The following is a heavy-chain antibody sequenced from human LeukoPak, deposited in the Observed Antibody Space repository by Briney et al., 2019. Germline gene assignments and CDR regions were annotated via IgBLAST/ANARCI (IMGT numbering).Heavy chain of an antibody. D-gene: IGHD3-9*01. CDR3: AQDGIRYFLDD. V-gene: IGHV4-39*01. Sequence: PSETLSLTCTVSGGSITTSSNYWDWIRQPPGKGLEWIGSIYYIGSTYYNPSLKSRVTISVATSKKQFSLRLTSVTAADTAVYFRAQDGIRYFLDDWGQGTLVTVSS. CDR2: IYYIGST. CDR1: GGSITTSSNY. J-gene: IGHJ4*02.